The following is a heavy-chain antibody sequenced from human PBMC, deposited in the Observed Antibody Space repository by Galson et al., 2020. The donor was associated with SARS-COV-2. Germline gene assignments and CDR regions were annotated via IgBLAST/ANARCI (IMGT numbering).Heavy chain of an antibody. CDR1: AFTFAEYG. Sequence: GGSLRLSCTTSAFTFAEYGMSWVRQSPGKGLESVGFIGAEHHGAATEYAASVKGRFIISRDDSKSIVYLHMNSLKPEDTSVYYCARAKNPVAATIDYWGQGILVTVSS. CDR2: IGAEHHGAAT. J-gene: IGHJ4*02. CDR3: ARAKNPVAATIDY. V-gene: IGHV3-49*04. D-gene: IGHD1-1*01.